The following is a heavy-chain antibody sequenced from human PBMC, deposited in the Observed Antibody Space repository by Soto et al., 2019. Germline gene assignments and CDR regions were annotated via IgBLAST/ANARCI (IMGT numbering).Heavy chain of an antibody. J-gene: IGHJ2*01. CDR3: ARDRAPDWYFNV. Sequence: PSETLSLTCTVSGGSISSGGYYWSWIRQHPGKGLEWIGYIYYSGSTYYNPSLKSRVTISVDTSKNQFSLKLSSVTAADTAVYYCARDRAPDWYFNVWGCGTLVTVSS. CDR2: IYYSGST. CDR1: GGSISSGGYY. V-gene: IGHV4-31*03.